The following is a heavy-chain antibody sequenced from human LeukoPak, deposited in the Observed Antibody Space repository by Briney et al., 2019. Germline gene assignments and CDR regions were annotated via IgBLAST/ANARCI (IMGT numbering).Heavy chain of an antibody. CDR1: GYTFTSYG. D-gene: IGHD2-15*01. J-gene: IGHJ5*02. V-gene: IGHV1-18*01. Sequence: ASVKVSCKASGYTFTSYGISWVRQAPGQGLEWMGWISAYNGNTNYAQKLQGRVTMTTDTSTSTAYMELRSLRSDDTAVYYCARGDGYCSGGSCLALYWVRFDPWGQGTLVTVSS. CDR2: ISAYNGNT. CDR3: ARGDGYCSGGSCLALYWVRFDP.